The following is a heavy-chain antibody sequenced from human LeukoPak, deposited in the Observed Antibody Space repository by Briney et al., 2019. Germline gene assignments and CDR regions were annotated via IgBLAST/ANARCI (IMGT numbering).Heavy chain of an antibody. CDR2: IYYSGNT. CDR1: GGSVTISSYY. Sequence: SETLSLTCTVSGGSVTISSYYWGWIRQLPGKGLEWIGSIYYSGNTYYNPSLKSRVTISVDTSKNQFSLNLNSVTAADTAVYYCARYRSGYDDYWGLGTLVTVSS. CDR3: ARYRSGYDDY. D-gene: IGHD5-12*01. V-gene: IGHV4-39*07. J-gene: IGHJ4*02.